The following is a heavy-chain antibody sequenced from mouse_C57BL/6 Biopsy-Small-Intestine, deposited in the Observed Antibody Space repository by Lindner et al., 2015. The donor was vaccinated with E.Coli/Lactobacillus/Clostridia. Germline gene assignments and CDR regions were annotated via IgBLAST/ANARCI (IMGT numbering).Heavy chain of an antibody. CDR3: APGNGDPFAY. V-gene: IGHV14-2*01. J-gene: IGHJ3*01. CDR2: IDPEDGET. CDR1: GFNIKDSL. Sequence: QLQESGARACEARASVKLSCTASGFNIKDSLMHWVKQRPEQGLEWIGWIDPEDGETKSAPKFQDKATITADTSSNTAYLQLSSLTSEDTAIYYCAPGNGDPFAYWGQGTLVTVSA. D-gene: IGHD2-13*01.